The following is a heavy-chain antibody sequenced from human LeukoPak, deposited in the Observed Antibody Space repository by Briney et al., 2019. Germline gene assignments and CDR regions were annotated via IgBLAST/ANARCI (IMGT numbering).Heavy chain of an antibody. CDR1: GFTFSSYE. V-gene: IGHV3-48*03. CDR2: ISSSGSTI. Sequence: GGSLRLSCAASGFTFSSYEMNWVRQAPGKGLERVSYISSSGSTIYYADSVKGRFTISRDNAKNSLYLQMNSLRDGDTAVYYCAREGLSSSWDNWYFDLWGRGTLVTVSS. D-gene: IGHD6-13*01. J-gene: IGHJ2*01. CDR3: AREGLSSSWDNWYFDL.